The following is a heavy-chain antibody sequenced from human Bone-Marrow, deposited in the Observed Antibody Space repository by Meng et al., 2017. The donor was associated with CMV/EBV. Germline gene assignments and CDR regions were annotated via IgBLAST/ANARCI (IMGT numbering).Heavy chain of an antibody. CDR1: GGSFSGYY. J-gene: IGHJ5*02. CDR3: ARSYSAGGRVNGPPPWFDP. CDR2: INHSGST. V-gene: IGHV4-34*01. Sequence: SETLSLTCAVYGGSFSGYYWSWIRQPPGKGLEWIGEINHSGSTNYNPSLKSRVTISVDTSKNRFSLKLSSVTAADTAVYYCARSYSAGGRVNGPPPWFDPWGQGTLVTGSS. D-gene: IGHD2-8*01.